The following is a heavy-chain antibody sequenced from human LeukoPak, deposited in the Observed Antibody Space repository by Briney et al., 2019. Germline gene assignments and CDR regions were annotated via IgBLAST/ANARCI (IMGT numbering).Heavy chain of an antibody. CDR1: GGSISSSGYY. CDR2: IYYSGNT. D-gene: IGHD3-9*01. V-gene: IGHV4-39*07. CDR3: ARDKGHFDVDY. J-gene: IGHJ4*02. Sequence: PSETLSLTCSVSGGSISSSGYYWGWIRQPPGKDLEWIGSIYYSGNTSYIPSLKSRLTISLDTSKNQFSLKLSSVTAADTAVYYCARDKGHFDVDYWGQGTLVTVSS.